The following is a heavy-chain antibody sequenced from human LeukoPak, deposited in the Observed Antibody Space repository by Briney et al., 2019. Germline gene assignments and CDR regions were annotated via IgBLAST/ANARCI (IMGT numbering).Heavy chain of an antibody. D-gene: IGHD7-27*01. CDR3: AIDPNWGTHS. J-gene: IGHJ4*02. CDR2: IGNNGGGI. Sequence: GGSLRLSCAASGFTFSTYTMYWVRHPSGKRLEWVSIIGNNGGGIHYADSVKGRFTISRDNFKNALYLQMNSPRVEDTAVYYCAIDPNWGTHSWGQGVLVTVSS. V-gene: IGHV3-23*01. CDR1: GFTFSTYT.